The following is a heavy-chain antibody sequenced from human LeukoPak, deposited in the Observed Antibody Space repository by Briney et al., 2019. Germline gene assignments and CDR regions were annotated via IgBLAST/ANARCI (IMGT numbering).Heavy chain of an antibody. CDR2: IIPIFGTA. V-gene: IGHV1-69*06. J-gene: IGHJ6*03. Sequence: SVKVSCKASGYTFTSYYMHWVRQAPGLGLEWMGGIIPIFGTANYAQKFQGRVTITADKSTSTAYMELSSLRSEDTAVYYCARAGAVTQGVYYMDVWGKGTTVTVSS. CDR1: GYTFTSYY. CDR3: ARAGAVTQGVYYMDV. D-gene: IGHD4-17*01.